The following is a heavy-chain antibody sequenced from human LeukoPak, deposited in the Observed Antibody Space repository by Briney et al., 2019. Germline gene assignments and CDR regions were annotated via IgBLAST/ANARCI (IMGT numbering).Heavy chain of an antibody. CDR3: ARGGYGDPVFDAFGI. CDR2: ISYDGSNK. J-gene: IGHJ3*02. Sequence: PGGSLRLSCAASGFTFSSYAMHWVRQAPGKGLEWVAVISYDGSNKYYADSVKGRFTISRDNSKNTLYLQMNSLRAEDTAVYYCARGGYGDPVFDAFGIWGQGTMVTVSS. V-gene: IGHV3-30*04. D-gene: IGHD4-17*01. CDR1: GFTFSSYA.